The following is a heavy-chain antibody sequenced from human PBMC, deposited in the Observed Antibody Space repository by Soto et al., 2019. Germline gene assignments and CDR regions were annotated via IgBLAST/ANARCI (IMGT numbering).Heavy chain of an antibody. CDR1: GFTFSGYA. D-gene: IGHD3-10*01. CDR3: AKDRVVRGVTDAFDI. V-gene: IGHV3-23*01. Sequence: PGGSLRLSCAASGFTFSGYAMSWVRQAPGKGLEWVSAISGSGGSTYYADSVKGRFTISRDNSKNTLYLQMNSLRAEDTAVYYCAKDRVVRGVTDAFDIWGPGTMVTVSS. J-gene: IGHJ3*02. CDR2: ISGSGGST.